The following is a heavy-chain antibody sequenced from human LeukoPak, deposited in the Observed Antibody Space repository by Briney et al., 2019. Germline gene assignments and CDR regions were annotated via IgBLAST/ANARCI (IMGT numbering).Heavy chain of an antibody. CDR3: AKPARTDYADY. CDR1: GFTFSSYA. V-gene: IGHV3-23*01. J-gene: IGHJ4*02. Sequence: GGSLTLSCAASGFTFSSYAMNWLRQAPGKGLEWVSSISGSGGSTYYADSVKGRFTISRDNSKNTLYLQMNSLRAEDTAVYYCAKPARTDYADYWGQGTLVTVSS. CDR2: ISGSGGST. D-gene: IGHD1-14*01.